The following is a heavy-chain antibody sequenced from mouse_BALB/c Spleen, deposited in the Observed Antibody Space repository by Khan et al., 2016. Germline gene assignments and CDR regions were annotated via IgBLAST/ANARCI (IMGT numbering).Heavy chain of an antibody. CDR2: INPSTGYT. Sequence: QVQLQQSGAELAKPGASVKMSCKASGYTFTSYWMHWVKQRPGQGLEWIGYINPSTGYTEYNQKFKDKATLTADKSSSTAYMQLSSLTSEDSAVYYCARLGYGSSYAYWGQGTTLTVSS. V-gene: IGHV1-7*01. D-gene: IGHD1-1*01. CDR1: GYTFTSYW. CDR3: ARLGYGSSYAY. J-gene: IGHJ2*01.